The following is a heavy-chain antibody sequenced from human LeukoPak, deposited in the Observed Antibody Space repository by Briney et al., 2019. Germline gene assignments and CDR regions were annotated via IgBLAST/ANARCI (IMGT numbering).Heavy chain of an antibody. CDR2: MNPNIGDV. D-gene: IGHD3-10*01. CDR3: TRSNYGSYDY. J-gene: IGHJ4*02. V-gene: IGHV1-8*01. CDR1: GYTFATYD. Sequence: VASAKVSCKASGYTFATYDINWVRQATGQGLEWMGWMNPNIGDVGYAQKFQGRVTMTKDTSISTAYMELTSLTSEDTAVYYCTRSNYGSYDYWGQGTLVTVSS.